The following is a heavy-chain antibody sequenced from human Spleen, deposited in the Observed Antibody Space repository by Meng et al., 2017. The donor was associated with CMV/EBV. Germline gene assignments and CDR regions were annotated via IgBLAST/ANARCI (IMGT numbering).Heavy chain of an antibody. Sequence: SETLSLTCTVSGGSISGYYWSWIRQPPGKGLESIGNIYYTGSTNYNPSLKSRVTISVDTSNNQFSLKLRSVTAADTAVYYCAKKVYSSSPGDWFDPWGQGALVTVSS. CDR1: GGSISGYY. CDR2: IYYTGST. D-gene: IGHD6-6*01. J-gene: IGHJ5*02. V-gene: IGHV4-59*01. CDR3: AKKVYSSSPGDWFDP.